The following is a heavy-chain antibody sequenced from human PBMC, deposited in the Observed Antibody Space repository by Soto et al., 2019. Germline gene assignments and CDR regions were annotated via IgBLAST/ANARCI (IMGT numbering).Heavy chain of an antibody. D-gene: IGHD4-17*01. V-gene: IGHV1-8*01. Sequence: QVQLVQSGAEVKKPGASVKVSCKASGYTFTSYDIPWVRQATGQGLAWMGWMNPNSGNTGYAQKFQGRVTMNRNTSIRTAYMELSSLRSEDTAVYYCASGKNTMTTYDYWGPGTLVTVSS. CDR2: MNPNSGNT. CDR3: ASGKNTMTTYDY. J-gene: IGHJ4*02. CDR1: GYTFTSYD.